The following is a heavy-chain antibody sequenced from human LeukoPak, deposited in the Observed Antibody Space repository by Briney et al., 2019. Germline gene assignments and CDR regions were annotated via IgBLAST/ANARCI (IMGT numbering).Heavy chain of an antibody. CDR1: GGSISSSNW. V-gene: IGHV4-4*02. CDR2: IYHSGST. Sequence: PSETLSLTCAVSGGSISSSNWWSWVRQPPGKGLEWIGEIYHSGSTNYNPSLKSRVTISVDKSKNQFSLKLSSVTAADTAVYYCVSGYYDSSGYYCFDYWGQETLVTVSS. J-gene: IGHJ4*02. CDR3: VSGYYDSSGYYCFDY. D-gene: IGHD3-22*01.